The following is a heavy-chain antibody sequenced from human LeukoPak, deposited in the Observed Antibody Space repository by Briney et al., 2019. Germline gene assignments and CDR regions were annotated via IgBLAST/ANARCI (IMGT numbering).Heavy chain of an antibody. D-gene: IGHD6-13*01. V-gene: IGHV3-66*01. Sequence: GGSLRLSCAASGFTVSSNYMSWVRQAPGKGLEWVSVIYSGGNTYYADSVKGRFTISRDNSKNTLYLQMNSLRAEDTAVYYCASGYSSSWFSADFDYWGQGTLATVSS. CDR3: ASGYSSSWFSADFDY. CDR2: IYSGGNT. CDR1: GFTVSSNY. J-gene: IGHJ4*02.